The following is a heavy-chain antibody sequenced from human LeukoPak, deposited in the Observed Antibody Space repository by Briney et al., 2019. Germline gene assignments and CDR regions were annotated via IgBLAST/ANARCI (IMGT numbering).Heavy chain of an antibody. CDR1: GYTFTSYG. V-gene: IGHV1-18*01. D-gene: IGHD6-13*01. CDR2: ISAYNGNT. CDR3: ARGLEGYSNSWYGNRGWFDP. J-gene: IGHJ5*02. Sequence: ASVKVSCKASGYTFTSYGISWVRQAPGQGLEWMGWISAYNGNTNYAQKFQGRVTMTRDTSISTAYMELSRLRSDDTAVYYCARGLEGYSNSWYGNRGWFDPWGQGTLVTVSS.